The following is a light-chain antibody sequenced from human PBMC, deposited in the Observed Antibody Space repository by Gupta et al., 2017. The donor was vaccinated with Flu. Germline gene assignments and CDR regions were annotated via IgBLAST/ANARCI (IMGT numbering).Light chain of an antibody. J-gene: IGLJ3*02. CDR3: ASYTTTDTWV. CDR2: EVT. Sequence: QSALTQPASVSGSPGQSITISCTGTSSDVGGYNYVSWYQQHPAKAHGLMIYEVTNRPAGVASRFSASKSGNTASLTISAPQEEDVADYFSASYTTTDTWVFGGGTKLTVL. V-gene: IGLV2-14*01. CDR1: SSDVGGYNY.